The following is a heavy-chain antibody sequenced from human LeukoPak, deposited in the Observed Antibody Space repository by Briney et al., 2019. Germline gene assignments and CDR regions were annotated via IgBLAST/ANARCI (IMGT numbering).Heavy chain of an antibody. CDR1: GYTFTSYD. Sequence: ASVKVSCKASGYTFTSYDINWVRQATGQGLEWMGWMNPNSGNTGYAQKFQGRVTMTRNTSISTAYMELSSLRSEDTAVYYCARALMVQGVIGYWFDPWGQGTLVAVSS. D-gene: IGHD3-10*01. CDR3: ARALMVQGVIGYWFDP. CDR2: MNPNSGNT. J-gene: IGHJ5*02. V-gene: IGHV1-8*01.